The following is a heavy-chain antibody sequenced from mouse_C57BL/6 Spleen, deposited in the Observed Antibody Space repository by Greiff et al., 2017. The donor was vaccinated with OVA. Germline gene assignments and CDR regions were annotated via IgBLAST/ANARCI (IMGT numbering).Heavy chain of an antibody. D-gene: IGHD1-1*01. CDR3: ARGHLVTTVYAMDY. CDR1: GYTFTSYW. V-gene: IGHV1-72*01. Sequence: QVQLQQPGAELVKPGASVKLSCKASGYTFTSYWMHWVKQRPGRGLEWIGRIDPNSGGTKYNEKFKRKATLTVDKSSSTAYMQLSSLTVEDSAVYYCARGHLVTTVYAMDYWGQGTSVTVSS. J-gene: IGHJ4*01. CDR2: IDPNSGGT.